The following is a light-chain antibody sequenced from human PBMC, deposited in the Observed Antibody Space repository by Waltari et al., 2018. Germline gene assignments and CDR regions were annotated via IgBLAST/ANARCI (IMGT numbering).Light chain of an antibody. CDR1: CIDSPIHNL. J-gene: IGLJ2*01. V-gene: IGLV2-23*01. CDR2: EHT. Sequence: QSTLTQPDSVSGSPGQSITIPCSGSCIDSPIHNLVSWYHHKPGGAPPLLIFEHTKRPSGVLFRFSGSKSGDTASLFISGLQVEDEADYYCCSNACDRAFGVIFGGGTRVTVL. CDR3: CSNACDRAFGVI.